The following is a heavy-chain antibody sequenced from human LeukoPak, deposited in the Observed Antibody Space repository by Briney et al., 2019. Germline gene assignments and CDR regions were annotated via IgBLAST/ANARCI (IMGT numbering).Heavy chain of an antibody. CDR2: IYHSGST. CDR3: AREVRQTKYNWFDP. D-gene: IGHD3-10*01. V-gene: IGHV4-38-2*02. CDR1: GYSISSGYY. J-gene: IGHJ5*02. Sequence: SETLSLTCTVSGYSISSGYYWGWIRQPPGKWLEWIGSIYHSGSTYYNPSLKSRVTISVDTSKNQFSLKLSSVTAADTAVYYCAREVRQTKYNWFDPWGQGTLVTVSS.